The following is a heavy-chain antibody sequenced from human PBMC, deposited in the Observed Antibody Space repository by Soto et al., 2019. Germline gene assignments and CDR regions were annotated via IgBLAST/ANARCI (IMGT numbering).Heavy chain of an antibody. D-gene: IGHD2-15*01. CDR1: GFTFSSYA. J-gene: IGHJ4*02. CDR2: ISGSGGST. Sequence: GGSLRLSCAASGFTFSSYAMSWVRQAPGKGLEWVSAISGSGGSTYYADSVKGRFTISRDNSKNTLYLQMNSLRAEDTAVYYCAKRPTDGYCSGGSCYSDYWGQGTLVTVSS. CDR3: AKRPTDGYCSGGSCYSDY. V-gene: IGHV3-23*01.